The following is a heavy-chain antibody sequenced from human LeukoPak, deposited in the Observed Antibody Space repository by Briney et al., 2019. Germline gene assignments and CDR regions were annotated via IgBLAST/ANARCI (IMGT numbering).Heavy chain of an antibody. V-gene: IGHV1-46*01. CDR1: GYTLTELS. J-gene: IGHJ5*02. CDR2: INPSGGST. CDR3: ATTRYCSGGSCYDTAHWFDP. Sequence: ASVKVSCKVSGYTLTELSMHWVRQAPGQGLEWMGIINPSGGSTSYAQKFQGRVTMTRDMSTSTVYMELSSLRSEDTAVYYCATTRYCSGGSCYDTAHWFDPWGQGTLVTVSS. D-gene: IGHD2-15*01.